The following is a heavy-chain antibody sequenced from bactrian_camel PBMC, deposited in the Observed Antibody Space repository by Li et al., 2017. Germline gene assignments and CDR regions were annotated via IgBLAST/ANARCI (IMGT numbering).Heavy chain of an antibody. Sequence: HVQLVESGGGSVQAGQSLTLSCAISGGTYSRYCMGWFRQAPGKEREGVAAIYTGAGSPAYIDSVKGRFTISHDNAKNTLFLQMSSLKTEDTAVYYCATSTLGSWYVGLNFWGQGTQVTVS. CDR3: ATSTLGSWYVGLNF. D-gene: IGHD6*01. CDR2: IYTGAGSP. CDR1: GGTYSRYC. V-gene: IGHV3S1*01. J-gene: IGHJ4*01.